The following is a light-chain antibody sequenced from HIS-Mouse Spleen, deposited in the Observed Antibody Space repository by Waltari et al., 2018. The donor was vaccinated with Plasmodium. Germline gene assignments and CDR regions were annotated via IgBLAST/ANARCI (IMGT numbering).Light chain of an antibody. CDR3: QQYYSTPLT. J-gene: IGKJ4*01. V-gene: IGKV4-1*01. CDR1: QSVLYSSNNKNY. CDR2: WAS. Sequence: DIVMTQSPDYLAVALSERATINCKSSQSVLYSSNNKNYLAWYKQKPGQPPKLLIYWASTRESGVPDRFSGSGSGTDFTLTISSLQAKDVAVYYCQQYYSTPLTFGGGTKVEIK.